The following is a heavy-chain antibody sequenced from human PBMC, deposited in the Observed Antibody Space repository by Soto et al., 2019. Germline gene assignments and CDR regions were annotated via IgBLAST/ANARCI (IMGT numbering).Heavy chain of an antibody. CDR2: INWNGGST. Sequence: LSLTCAASGFTFDDYGMSWVRQAPGKGLEWVSGINWNGGSTGYADSVKGRFTISRDNAKNSLYLQMNSLRAEDTALYYCARLMDYGDYSEGYYFDYWGQGTLVTVSS. CDR1: GFTFDDYG. J-gene: IGHJ4*02. V-gene: IGHV3-20*04. D-gene: IGHD4-17*01. CDR3: ARLMDYGDYSEGYYFDY.